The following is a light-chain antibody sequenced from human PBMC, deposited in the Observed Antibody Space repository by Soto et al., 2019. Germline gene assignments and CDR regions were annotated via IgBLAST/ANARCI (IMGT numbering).Light chain of an antibody. Sequence: QSPLTQPASVSGSPGQSITISCTGTSSDVGAYNYVSWYQQYPGKAPKLMIYDVSYRPSGVSNRFSGSKSGNTASLTISGLQAEDEADYYCNSYTSSSSYVFGTGTKLTVL. CDR3: NSYTSSSSYV. CDR1: SSDVGAYNY. J-gene: IGLJ1*01. V-gene: IGLV2-14*01. CDR2: DVS.